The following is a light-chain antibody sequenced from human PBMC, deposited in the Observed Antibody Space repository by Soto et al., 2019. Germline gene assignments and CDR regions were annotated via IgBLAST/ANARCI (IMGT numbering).Light chain of an antibody. Sequence: QSVLTQPASVSGSPGQSITISCTGTSSDVGGYNYVSWYQQHPGKAPKLMIYDVSNRPSGVSNRFSGSKSGNTASLTISGLQAEDEVDYNCSSYTSSSTYVFATGTKLTVL. J-gene: IGLJ1*01. CDR1: SSDVGGYNY. CDR3: SSYTSSSTYV. CDR2: DVS. V-gene: IGLV2-14*01.